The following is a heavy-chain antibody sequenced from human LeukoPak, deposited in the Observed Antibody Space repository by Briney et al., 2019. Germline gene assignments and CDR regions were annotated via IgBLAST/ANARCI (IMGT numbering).Heavy chain of an antibody. CDR2: ISYDGSNK. D-gene: IGHD3-22*01. CDR3: ASSQGYYDSSGSLGY. Sequence: GGSLRLSCAASGFTFSSYGMHWVRQAPGKGLEWVAVISYDGSNKYYADSVKGRFTISRDNSKNTLYLQMNSLRAEDTAVYYCASSQGYYDSSGSLGYWGQGTLVTVSS. CDR1: GFTFSSYG. J-gene: IGHJ4*02. V-gene: IGHV3-30*03.